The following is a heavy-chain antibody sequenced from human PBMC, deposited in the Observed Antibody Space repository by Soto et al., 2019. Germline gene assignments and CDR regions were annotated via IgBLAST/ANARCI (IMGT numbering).Heavy chain of an antibody. CDR3: ARDIRPAATIGDYYYYYGMDV. V-gene: IGHV4-30-4*01. Sequence: SETLSLTCTVSGGSISSGDYYWSWIRQPPGKGLEWIGYIYYSGSTYYNPSLKSRVTISVDTSKNQFSLKLSSVTAADTAVYYCARDIRPAATIGDYYYYYGMDVWGQGTTVTV. CDR2: IYYSGST. CDR1: GGSISSGDYY. D-gene: IGHD2-2*01. J-gene: IGHJ6*02.